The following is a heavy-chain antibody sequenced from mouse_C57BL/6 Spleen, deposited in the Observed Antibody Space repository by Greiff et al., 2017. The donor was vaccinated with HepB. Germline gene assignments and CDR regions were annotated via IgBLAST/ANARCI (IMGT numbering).Heavy chain of an antibody. CDR3: ASRPFTTVVGYYAMDY. V-gene: IGHV1-82*01. CDR1: GYAFSSSW. J-gene: IGHJ4*01. Sequence: VQLQQSGPELVKPGASVKISCKASGYAFSSSWMNWVKQRPGKGLEWIGRIYPGDGDTNYNGKFKGKATLTADKSSSTAYMQLSSLTSEDSAVYFCASRPFTTVVGYYAMDYWGQGTSVTVSS. CDR2: IYPGDGDT. D-gene: IGHD1-1*01.